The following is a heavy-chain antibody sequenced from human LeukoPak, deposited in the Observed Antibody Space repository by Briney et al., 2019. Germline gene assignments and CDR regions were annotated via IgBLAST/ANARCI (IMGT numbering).Heavy chain of an antibody. V-gene: IGHV3-30*18. D-gene: IGHD3-10*01. Sequence: PGGSLRLSCAASGFTFSTYGLHWVRQAPGKGLEWVALISYDGGVRYYADSVKGRFTISRDNSKNTLYLQMNSLRTEDTAVYYCSKDLTSDFGGDLDPWGQGTLVTVSS. CDR3: SKDLTSDFGGDLDP. CDR1: GFTFSTYG. CDR2: ISYDGGVR. J-gene: IGHJ5*02.